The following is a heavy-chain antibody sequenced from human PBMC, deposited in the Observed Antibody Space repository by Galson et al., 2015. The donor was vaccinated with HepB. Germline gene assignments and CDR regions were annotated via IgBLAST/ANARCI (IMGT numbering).Heavy chain of an antibody. V-gene: IGHV1-69*01. CDR1: GGILNSDG. D-gene: IGHD3-16*01. Sequence: SCKASGGILNSDGVAWVRQAPGQGLEWTGGIIPHSGKTKYAQRFQGRVTITADAFTSTVYMELSSLRSEDTALYYCARERWGGFDPWGRGTLVTVSS. CDR3: ARERWGGFDP. J-gene: IGHJ5*02. CDR2: IIPHSGKT.